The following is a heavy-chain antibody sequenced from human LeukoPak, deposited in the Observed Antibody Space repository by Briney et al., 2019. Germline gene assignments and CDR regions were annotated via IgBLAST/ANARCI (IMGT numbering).Heavy chain of an antibody. J-gene: IGHJ4*02. D-gene: IGHD2-2*01. CDR3: AKDSYGSSSIPYFFDY. Sequence: GGSLRLSCAASGFTFSSCAMNWVRQAPGKGLEWVSGISGSGGSTYYADFVRGRFTVSRDNSKNTLYLQMNSLRAEDTAVYYCAKDSYGSSSIPYFFDYWGQGTLVTVSS. CDR1: GFTFSSCA. V-gene: IGHV3-23*01. CDR2: ISGSGGST.